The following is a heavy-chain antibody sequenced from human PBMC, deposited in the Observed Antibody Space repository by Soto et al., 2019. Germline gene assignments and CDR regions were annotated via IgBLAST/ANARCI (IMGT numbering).Heavy chain of an antibody. CDR1: GGSISSDGYS. V-gene: IGHV4-30-2*01. Sequence: QLQLQESGSGLVKPPQTLSLTCAVSGGSISSDGYSWSWIRQPPGKGLEWIGYIYHGGDAYYNPSLPRRAPTYVYRSKNPFSLNLSPVTAAAPAMYYCARGEAYCSGGTCYYRFGPWGQGTLVTVSS. D-gene: IGHD2-15*01. J-gene: IGHJ5*02. CDR3: ARGEAYCSGGTCYYRFGP. CDR2: IYHGGDA.